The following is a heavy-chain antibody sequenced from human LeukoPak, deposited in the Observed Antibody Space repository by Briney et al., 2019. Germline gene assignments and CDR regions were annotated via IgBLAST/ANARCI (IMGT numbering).Heavy chain of an antibody. CDR1: GFTFSSYG. Sequence: GGSLRLSCAASGFTFSSYGMHWVRQAPGKGLEWVAFIRYDGSNKYYADSVKGRFTISRDNSKNTLYLQMNSLRAEDTAVYYCAKEGPLFVMWFDPWGQGTLVTVSS. CDR3: AKEGPLFVMWFDP. D-gene: IGHD2/OR15-2a*01. V-gene: IGHV3-30*02. J-gene: IGHJ5*02. CDR2: IRYDGSNK.